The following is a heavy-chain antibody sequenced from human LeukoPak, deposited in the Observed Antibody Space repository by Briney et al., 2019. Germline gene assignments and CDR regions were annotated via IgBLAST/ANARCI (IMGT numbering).Heavy chain of an antibody. V-gene: IGHV3-23*01. J-gene: IGHJ4*02. CDR1: GFTFSSFA. Sequence: PGGPLRLSCVASGFTFSSFAMSWVRQAPGKGLQWVSAFSGSGGSTYYADSVKGRFTISRDNSRKTLYLQMNSLRAEDTAVYYCARSGLSRFGFWGQGTLVTVSS. CDR3: ARSGLSRFGF. D-gene: IGHD2/OR15-2a*01. CDR2: FSGSGGST.